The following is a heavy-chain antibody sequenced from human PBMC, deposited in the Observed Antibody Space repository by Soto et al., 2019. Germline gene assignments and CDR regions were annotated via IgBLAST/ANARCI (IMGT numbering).Heavy chain of an antibody. Sequence: SETLSLTCTVSGGSINRGGYYWSWIRQHPGKGLEWIGYIYYSGSTYYNPSLKSRVTISVDTSKNQFSLKLSSVTAADTAVYYCAREERHYDFWSGYYTVGYGMDVWGQGTTVTVSS. CDR1: GGSINRGGYY. CDR3: AREERHYDFWSGYYTVGYGMDV. CDR2: IYYSGST. D-gene: IGHD3-3*01. V-gene: IGHV4-31*03. J-gene: IGHJ6*02.